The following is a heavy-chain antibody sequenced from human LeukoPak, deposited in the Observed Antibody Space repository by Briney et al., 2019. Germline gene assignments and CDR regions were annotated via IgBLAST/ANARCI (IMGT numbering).Heavy chain of an antibody. V-gene: IGHV3-21*01. CDR2: ISSRSTYI. CDR3: ARVYRRYFDY. J-gene: IGHJ4*02. D-gene: IGHD1-14*01. CDR1: GFTFSNYS. Sequence: PGGSLRLSCAASGFTFSNYSMNWVRQAPGKGLEWVSSISSRSTYIYHADSVKGRFTISRDNAKNSLFLQMNSLRAEDTAVYYCARVYRRYFDYWGQGTLVTVSS.